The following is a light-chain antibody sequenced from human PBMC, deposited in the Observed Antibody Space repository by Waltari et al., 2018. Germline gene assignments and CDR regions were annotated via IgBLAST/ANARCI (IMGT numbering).Light chain of an antibody. CDR3: QQYDSFWT. V-gene: IGKV1-5*03. CDR2: KAS. CDR1: ESISNW. Sequence: DIQMTQSPSTLSASVGDRVTITCWASESISNWLAWYQQKPGKAPKVLIHKASSLESGVPSRLSGSGSATEFTLTISNLQPDDFATYYCQQYDSFWTFGQGTKVEIK. J-gene: IGKJ1*01.